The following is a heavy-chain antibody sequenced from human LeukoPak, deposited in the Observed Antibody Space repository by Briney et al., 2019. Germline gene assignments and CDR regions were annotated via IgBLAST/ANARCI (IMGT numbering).Heavy chain of an antibody. V-gene: IGHV4-4*07. CDR3: ARRGVEDRTTTGETYFAY. CDR1: GGSINSYS. D-gene: IGHD7-27*01. CDR2: IYTSGIT. J-gene: IGHJ4*02. Sequence: SETLSLTCTVSGGSINSYSWNWIRQPAGKGLEWTGGIYTSGITNYNPSLKSRVTMSVDTSKNQFSLKLSSVTAADTAVYYCARRGVEDRTTTGETYFAYWGQGTLVTVSS.